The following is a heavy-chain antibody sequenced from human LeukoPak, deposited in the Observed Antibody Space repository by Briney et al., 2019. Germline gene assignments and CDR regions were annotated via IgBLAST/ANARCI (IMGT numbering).Heavy chain of an antibody. J-gene: IGHJ4*02. V-gene: IGHV3-23*01. CDR3: AKRDGAY. Sequence: GGPLRLSCAASGFTFSNFAMSWVRQAPGKGLEWVSAISDSGNSTYYADSVKGRFTISRDNSKNTLYLQMNSLTAEDTAVYYCAKRDGAYWGQGTLVTVSS. CDR2: ISDSGNST. CDR1: GFTFSNFA.